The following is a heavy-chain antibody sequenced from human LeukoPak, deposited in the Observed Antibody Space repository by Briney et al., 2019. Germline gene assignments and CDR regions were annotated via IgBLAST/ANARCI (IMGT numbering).Heavy chain of an antibody. CDR3: ARLSNPTGSHYYYMDV. D-gene: IGHD4-11*01. CDR1: GFTLSSYA. Sequence: GRSLRLSCAASGFTLSSYAMHWVRQAPGKGLEWVAVISYDGSNKYYADSVKGRFTISRDNSKNTLYLQMNSLRAEDTALYYCARLSNPTGSHYYYMDVWGQGTTVTVSS. CDR2: ISYDGSNK. J-gene: IGHJ6*03. V-gene: IGHV3-30*04.